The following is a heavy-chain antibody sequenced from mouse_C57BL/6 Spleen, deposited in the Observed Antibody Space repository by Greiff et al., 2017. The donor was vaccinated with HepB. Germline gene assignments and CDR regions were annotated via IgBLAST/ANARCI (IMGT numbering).Heavy chain of an antibody. D-gene: IGHD2-5*01. CDR3: ARGNYSNSGYAMDY. J-gene: IGHJ4*01. V-gene: IGHV1-80*01. Sequence: QVQLKESGAELVKPGASVKISCKASGYAFSSYWMNWVKQRPGKGLEWIGQIYPGDGDTNYNGKFKGKATLTADKSSSTAYMQLSSLTSEDSAVYFCARGNYSNSGYAMDYWGQGTSVTVSS. CDR1: GYAFSSYW. CDR2: IYPGDGDT.